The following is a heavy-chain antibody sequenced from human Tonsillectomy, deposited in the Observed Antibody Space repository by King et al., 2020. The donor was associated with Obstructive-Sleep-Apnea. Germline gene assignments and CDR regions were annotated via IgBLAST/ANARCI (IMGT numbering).Heavy chain of an antibody. CDR3: ARVLGAAGPDYYFDY. J-gene: IGHJ4*02. CDR1: GGSLSDYY. V-gene: IGHV4-34*01. D-gene: IGHD1-26*01. Sequence: VQLQQWGTGLLKPSETLSLTCAVYGGSLSDYYWSWIRQPPGKELEWIGESNHSGSTNFNPSLKSRVTISVDTSRNQFSLKLHSVTAADTAVYYCARVLGAAGPDYYFDYWGQGTLVTVSS. CDR2: SNHSGST.